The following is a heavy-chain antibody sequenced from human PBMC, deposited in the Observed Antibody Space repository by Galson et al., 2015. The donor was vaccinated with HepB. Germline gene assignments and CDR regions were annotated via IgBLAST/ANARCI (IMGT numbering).Heavy chain of an antibody. Sequence: SVKVSCKASGYTFTGYYIHWVRQVPGQGLEWMGWINPHSGGTNYAQKFQGRVTMTRDTSISTAYMELSSLRSDDTAVYYCASAACTYTTSCSPDFAWVQGTLVTVSS. CDR1: GYTFTGYY. CDR2: INPHSGGT. V-gene: IGHV1-2*02. D-gene: IGHD3-16*01. CDR3: ASAACTYTTSCSPDFA. J-gene: IGHJ5*02.